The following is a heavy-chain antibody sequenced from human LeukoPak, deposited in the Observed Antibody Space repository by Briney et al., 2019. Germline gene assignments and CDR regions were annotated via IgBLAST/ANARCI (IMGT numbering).Heavy chain of an antibody. D-gene: IGHD3-22*01. Sequence: PSQTLSLTCTVSGGSISSGSYYWRWIRQPAGKGLEWIGRIYTSGSTNYNASLKSRVTISVDTSKNQFSLKLSSVTAADTAVYYCARKYGTITMTHFDIWGQGTMVTVSS. CDR1: GGSISSGSYY. J-gene: IGHJ3*02. V-gene: IGHV4-61*02. CDR3: ARKYGTITMTHFDI. CDR2: IYTSGST.